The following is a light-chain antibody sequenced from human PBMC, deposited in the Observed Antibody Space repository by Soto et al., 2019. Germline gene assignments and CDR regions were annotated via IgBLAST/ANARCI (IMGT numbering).Light chain of an antibody. V-gene: IGKV3-11*01. CDR2: DAS. CDR3: QQRSNWQVT. J-gene: IGKJ5*01. CDR1: QSVSSS. Sequence: EIVLTQSPVTLSLSPGERATLSCMASQSVSSSLAWYQPKPGQAPRLLIYDASNRAAGMPARFSGSGSGTDFTLTISSLEPEDFAVYYCQQRSNWQVTFGQGTRLEIK.